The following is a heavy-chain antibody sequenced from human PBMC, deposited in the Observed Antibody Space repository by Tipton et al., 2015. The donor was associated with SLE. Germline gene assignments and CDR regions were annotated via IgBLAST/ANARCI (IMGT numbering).Heavy chain of an antibody. CDR2: IYYSGST. V-gene: IGHV4-59*08. CDR1: GGSISSHY. J-gene: IGHJ4*02. Sequence: TLSLTCTVSGGSISSHYWSWIRQPPGKGLEWIGYIYYSGSTNYNPSLKSRVTISVDTSKNQFSLKLSSVTTADTAVYYCARGSSYFDYWGQGTLVTVSS. CDR3: ARGSSYFDY.